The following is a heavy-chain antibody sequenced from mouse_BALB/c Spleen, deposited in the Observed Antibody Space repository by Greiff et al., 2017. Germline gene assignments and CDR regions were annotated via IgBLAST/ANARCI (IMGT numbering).Heavy chain of an antibody. J-gene: IGHJ2*01. CDR3: TRELDY. CDR2: ISSGGSYT. V-gene: IGHV5-6-4*01. CDR1: GFTFSSYT. Sequence: EVKLVESGGGLVQPGGSLKLSCAASGFTFSSYTMSWVRQTPEKRLEWVATISSGGSYTYYPDSVKGRFTISRDNAKNTLYLQMSSLKSEDTAMYYCTRELDYWGQGTTLTVSS.